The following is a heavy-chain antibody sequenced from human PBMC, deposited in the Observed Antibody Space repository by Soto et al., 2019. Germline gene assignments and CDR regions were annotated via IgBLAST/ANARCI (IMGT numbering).Heavy chain of an antibody. D-gene: IGHD1-20*01. CDR3: AKDRGITGTYNWFDP. CDR1: GFTFSSYA. V-gene: IGHV3-23*01. Sequence: GGSLRLSCAASGFTFSSYAMSWVRQAPGKGLEWVSAISGSGGSTYYADSVKGRFTISRDNSKNTLYLQMNSLRAEDTAVYYCAKDRGITGTYNWFDPWGQGTLVTVSS. CDR2: ISGSGGST. J-gene: IGHJ5*02.